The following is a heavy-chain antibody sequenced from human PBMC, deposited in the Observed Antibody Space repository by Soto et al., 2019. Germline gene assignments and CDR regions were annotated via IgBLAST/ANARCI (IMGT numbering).Heavy chain of an antibody. Sequence: PGGSMRRSCAASVFTFSNYAISWVRQAPGKGLEWVSSISGSGGSTYYADSVKGRFTISRDNSKNTLYLQMNSLRAEDTAVYYCATYSGNYERYGVYYGMDVWGQGTTVTV. CDR1: VFTFSNYA. J-gene: IGHJ6*02. D-gene: IGHD1-26*01. CDR3: ATYSGNYERYGVYYGMDV. V-gene: IGHV3-23*01. CDR2: ISGSGGST.